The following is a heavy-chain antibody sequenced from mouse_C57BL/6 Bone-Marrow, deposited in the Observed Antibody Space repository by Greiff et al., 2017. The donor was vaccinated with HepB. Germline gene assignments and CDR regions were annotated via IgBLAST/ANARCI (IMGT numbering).Heavy chain of an antibody. CDR2: IDPENGDT. CDR1: GFNIKDDY. J-gene: IGHJ3*01. V-gene: IGHV14-4*01. CDR3: ITKDYYYGSSFAY. Sequence: EVKLQESGAELVRPGASVKLSCTASGFNIKDDYMHWVKQRPEQGLEWIGWIDPENGDTEYASKFQGKATITADTSSNTAYLQLSSLTSEDTAVYYCITKDYYYGSSFAYWGQGTLVTVSA. D-gene: IGHD1-1*01.